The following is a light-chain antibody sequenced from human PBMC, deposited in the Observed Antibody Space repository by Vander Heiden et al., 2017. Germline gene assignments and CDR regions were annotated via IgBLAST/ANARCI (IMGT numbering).Light chain of an antibody. V-gene: IGKV1-12*01. CDR2: TAS. CDR3: QQAHSTPLT. CDR1: QAISSC. J-gene: IGKJ4*01. Sequence: EIQKPQTPSSVSASVGDTVTITCRASQAISSCVAWYQHKPGKAPKLLIYTASTLQSGVPSRFSGSGSGTEFTLTISSLQPEDFATYFCQQAHSTPLTFGAGTKVEIK.